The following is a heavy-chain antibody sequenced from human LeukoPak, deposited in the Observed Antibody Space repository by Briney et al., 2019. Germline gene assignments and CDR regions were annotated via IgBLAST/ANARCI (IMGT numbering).Heavy chain of an antibody. D-gene: IGHD3-22*01. V-gene: IGHV2-5*02. CDR3: ARVTVALNYYNSSGHFDY. CDR2: IYWDDDK. CDR1: GFSLSTTGVG. J-gene: IGHJ4*02. Sequence: SGPTLVKPTQTLTLTCTFSGFSLSTTGVGVGWIRQPPGKALEWLALIYWDDDKRYSPSLNSRLTVTKDTSKNQVVLTLTNMDPVDTATYYCARVTVALNYYNSSGHFDYWGQGTLVTVSS.